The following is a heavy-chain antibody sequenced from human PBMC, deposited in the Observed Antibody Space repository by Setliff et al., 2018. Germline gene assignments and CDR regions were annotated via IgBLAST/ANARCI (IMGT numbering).Heavy chain of an antibody. CDR3: AKRGDSSSWLEY. J-gene: IGHJ4*02. CDR1: GFTFSNYT. D-gene: IGHD6-13*01. CDR2: IWYDGSNK. Sequence: GGSLRLSCAASGFTFSNYTMNWVRQAPGKGLEWVAYIWYDGSNKYYVDSVKGRFTVSRDNSKDTLYLQMNSLRAEDTAVYYCAKRGDSSSWLEYWGQGTLVTVSS. V-gene: IGHV3-30*02.